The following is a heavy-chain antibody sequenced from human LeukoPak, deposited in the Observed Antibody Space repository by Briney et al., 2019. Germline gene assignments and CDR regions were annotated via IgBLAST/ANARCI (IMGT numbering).Heavy chain of an antibody. CDR2: IYYSGST. J-gene: IGHJ6*02. CDR3: ASGIAVAGTSGYYYGMDV. CDR1: GGSISSYY. V-gene: IGHV4-59*01. D-gene: IGHD6-19*01. Sequence: SETLSLTCTVSGGSISSYYWSWIRQPPGKGLEWIGYIYYSGSTNYNPSLKSRVTISVDTSKNQFSLKLSSVTAADTAVYYCASGIAVAGTSGYYYGMDVWGQGTTVTVSS.